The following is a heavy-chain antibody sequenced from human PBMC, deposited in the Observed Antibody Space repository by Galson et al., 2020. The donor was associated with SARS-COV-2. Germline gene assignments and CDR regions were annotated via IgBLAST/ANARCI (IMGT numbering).Heavy chain of an antibody. V-gene: IGHV4-61*08. J-gene: IGHJ4*02. Sequence: ASETLSLTCSVSGDSVTSDDLYWSWIRQPPGKGLEWIGYIYYSVYHNETTKYNPSLKSRVTISLSTSKNQFSLRLLSVTAADTAIYYCASIRKQWLPQEDYWGRGAPVTVSS. CDR3: ASIRKQWLPQEDY. CDR1: GDSVTSDDLY. CDR2: IYYSVYHNETT. D-gene: IGHD6-19*01.